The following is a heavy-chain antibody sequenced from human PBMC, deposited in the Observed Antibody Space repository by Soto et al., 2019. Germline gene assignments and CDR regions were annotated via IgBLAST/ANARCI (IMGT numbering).Heavy chain of an antibody. Sequence: PGGSLRLSCAASGFTFTNAWINWVRQAPGKGLEWVGRIKSKTDGGTTDYAEPVKGRFDISRDDSNNMVYLQMNSLKIEDTAIYYCTTDSNSTIIIVRFDYWGHGTLVTVSS. J-gene: IGHJ4*01. D-gene: IGHD3-10*01. CDR3: TTDSNSTIIIVRFDY. V-gene: IGHV3-15*07. CDR1: GFTFTNAW. CDR2: IKSKTDGGTT.